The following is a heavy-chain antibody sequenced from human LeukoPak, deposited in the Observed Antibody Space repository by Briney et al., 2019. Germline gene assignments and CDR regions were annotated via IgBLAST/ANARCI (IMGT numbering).Heavy chain of an antibody. J-gene: IGHJ4*02. Sequence: PGGSLRLSCAASGFTFSDYYMSWIRQAPGKGLEWVSYISSSGSTIYYADSVKGRFTISRDNAKNSLYLQMNSLRAEDTAVYCCAREPVRYVYYFDYWGQGTLVTVSS. CDR3: AREPVRYVYYFDY. V-gene: IGHV3-11*01. CDR2: ISSSGSTI. D-gene: IGHD3-16*01. CDR1: GFTFSDYY.